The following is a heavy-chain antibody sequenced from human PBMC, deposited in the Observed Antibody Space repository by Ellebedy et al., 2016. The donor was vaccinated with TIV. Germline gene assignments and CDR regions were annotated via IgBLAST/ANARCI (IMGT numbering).Heavy chain of an antibody. CDR1: GYTFAGYD. Sequence: AASVKVSCKASGYTFAGYDINWVRQANGQGLEWMGWMNPKSGNTGYAQKFQGRVTMTRNTSISTAFMELSSLRSEDTAVYYCARGRRDNWSSYLFDHWGQGTLVPVSS. CDR2: MNPKSGNT. J-gene: IGHJ4*02. V-gene: IGHV1-8*01. CDR3: ARGRRDNWSSYLFDH. D-gene: IGHD1-1*01.